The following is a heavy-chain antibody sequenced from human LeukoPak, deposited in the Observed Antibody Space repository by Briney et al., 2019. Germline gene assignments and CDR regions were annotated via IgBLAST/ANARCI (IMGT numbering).Heavy chain of an antibody. J-gene: IGHJ2*01. CDR3: AKGRGYYDSSGYPHWYFDL. CDR1: GFTFDDYA. V-gene: IGHV3-9*01. CDR2: ISRNSGSI. D-gene: IGHD3-22*01. Sequence: PGRSLRLSCAASGFTFDDYAMHWVRQAPGKGLERVSGISRNSGSIGYADSVKGRFTISRDNAKNSLYLQMNSLRAEDTALYYCAKGRGYYDSSGYPHWYFDLWGRGTLVTVSS.